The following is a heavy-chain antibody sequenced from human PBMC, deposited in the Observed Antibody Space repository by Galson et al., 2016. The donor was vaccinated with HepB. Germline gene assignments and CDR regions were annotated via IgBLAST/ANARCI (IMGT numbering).Heavy chain of an antibody. V-gene: IGHV3-21*01. J-gene: IGHJ5*02. D-gene: IGHD1-1*01. Sequence: SLRLSCAASGFTFRSYSMNWVRQAPGKGLEWVSSISTSSSYIYYADSVKGRFTISRDNAKNSLYLQMNSLRAEDTAVYYCARDCVTTATRWFDPWGQGTLVTVSS. CDR3: ARDCVTTATRWFDP. CDR1: GFTFRSYS. CDR2: ISTSSSYI.